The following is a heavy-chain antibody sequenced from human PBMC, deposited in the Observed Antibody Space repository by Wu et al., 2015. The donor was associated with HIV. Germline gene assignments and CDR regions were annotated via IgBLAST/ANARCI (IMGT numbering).Heavy chain of an antibody. CDR1: GYTFTDYY. J-gene: IGHJ4*02. CDR2: MQPNSGVT. Sequence: QVQLVQSGAEVKKPGASMKVSCKTSGYTFTDYYIHWVRQAPGQGLEWMGWMQPNSGVTYYAPKFQDRVTMTRDTSINTAYMELSRLTSDDTAVYYCASAPNVEMTPITGVFDYWGQGTLVTVSS. CDR3: ASAPNVEMTPITGVFDY. D-gene: IGHD5-24*01. V-gene: IGHV1-2*02.